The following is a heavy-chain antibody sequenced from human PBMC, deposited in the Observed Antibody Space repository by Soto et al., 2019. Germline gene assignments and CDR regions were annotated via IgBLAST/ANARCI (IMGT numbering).Heavy chain of an antibody. V-gene: IGHV3-30*19. J-gene: IGHJ4*02. Sequence: SRCSLSHYDIHWVRQPPGKGLEWVAVISHDANNKYYADSVKGRFTISRDNSRNTLYLQMSSLRAEDTAVYYCAKGQVEWFYNPFDYWGQGALVTVSS. CDR1: RCSLSHYD. CDR2: ISHDANNK. CDR3: AKGQVEWFYNPFDY. D-gene: IGHD3-3*01.